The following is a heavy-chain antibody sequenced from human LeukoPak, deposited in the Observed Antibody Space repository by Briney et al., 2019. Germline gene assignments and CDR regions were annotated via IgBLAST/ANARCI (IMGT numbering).Heavy chain of an antibody. CDR2: ISSSGSTK. CDR1: GFTFSDYY. CDR3: ARDGHAYGRGSPHY. J-gene: IGHJ4*02. D-gene: IGHD3-10*01. Sequence: PGGSLRLSCAAPGFTFSDYYMSGVPQAPGKGLEWGSYISSSGSTKYYADTVKGRFTTSRDNAQNTYRQRNSLRAEDTAIYYCARDGHAYGRGSPHYWGQGTLVTVSS. V-gene: IGHV3-11*01.